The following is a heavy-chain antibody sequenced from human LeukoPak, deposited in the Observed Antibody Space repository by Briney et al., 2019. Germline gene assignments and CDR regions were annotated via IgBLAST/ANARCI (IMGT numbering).Heavy chain of an antibody. CDR1: GGSISSYY. CDR2: IYYSGST. J-gene: IGHJ5*02. D-gene: IGHD2-2*01. CDR3: ARLCSSTSCPPYH. Sequence: SETLSLTCTVSGGSISSYYWSWIRQPLGKGLEWIGYIYYSGSTNYNPSLKSRVTISVDTSKNQFSLNLSSVTAADTAVYYCARLCSSTSCPPYHWGQGTLVTVSS. V-gene: IGHV4-59*08.